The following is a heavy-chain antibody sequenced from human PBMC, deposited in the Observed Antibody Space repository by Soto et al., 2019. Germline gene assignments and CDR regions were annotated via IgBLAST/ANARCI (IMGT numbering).Heavy chain of an antibody. CDR2: INTNTGNP. Sequence: GASVKVSCKASGYTFTSYGISWVRQAPGQGLEWMGWINTNTGNPTYAQGFTGRFVFSLDTSVSTAYLQICSLKAEDTAVYYCAEGDSSSSDAFDIWGQGTMVTVSS. J-gene: IGHJ3*02. CDR1: GYTFTSYG. V-gene: IGHV7-4-1*01. D-gene: IGHD6-13*01. CDR3: AEGDSSSSDAFDI.